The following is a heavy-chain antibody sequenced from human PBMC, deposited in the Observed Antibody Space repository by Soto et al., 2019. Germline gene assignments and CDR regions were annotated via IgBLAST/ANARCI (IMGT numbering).Heavy chain of an antibody. D-gene: IGHD3-16*01. V-gene: IGHV1-18*01. Sequence: QVQLVQSGAEVKKTGASVKVSCKASGFAFTTYGIGWVRQAPGQGLEWMGWIANYNYNTNYARRFHGRVTMTADPSTSTAYMELSSLTSDDTAMYYCTRLGSTWYYVLDYWGQGTLVTVSS. CDR3: TRLGSTWYYVLDY. CDR2: IANYNYNT. CDR1: GFAFTTYG. J-gene: IGHJ4*02.